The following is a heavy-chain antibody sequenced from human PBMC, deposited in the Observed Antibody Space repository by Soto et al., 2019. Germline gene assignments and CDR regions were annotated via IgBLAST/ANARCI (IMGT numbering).Heavy chain of an antibody. CDR2: ISAYNGNT. J-gene: IGHJ4*02. CDR3: ARVGRQYFYDGFPVY. D-gene: IGHD3-22*01. CDR1: GYTFTSYS. V-gene: IGHV1-18*04. Sequence: ASVKVSCKASGYTFTSYSISWVRQAPGQGLEWMGWISAYNGNTNYAQNLQGRVTMSTDTSTSTAYMELRSLKSDDTAVYYCARVGRQYFYDGFPVYWRQGTLVTVSS.